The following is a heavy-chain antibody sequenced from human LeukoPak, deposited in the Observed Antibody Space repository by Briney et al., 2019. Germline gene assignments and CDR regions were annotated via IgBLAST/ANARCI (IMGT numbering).Heavy chain of an antibody. Sequence: TSETLSLTCAVYGGSFSGYYWSWIRQPPGKGLEWIGEINHSGSTIYSPSLKSRVTISVDTSKNQFSLRLNSVTAADTAVYYCARHLGSGVILAFDIWGQGTLVTVSS. CDR3: ARHLGSGVILAFDI. J-gene: IGHJ3*02. CDR1: GGSFSGYY. CDR2: INHSGST. D-gene: IGHD3-16*02. V-gene: IGHV4-34*01.